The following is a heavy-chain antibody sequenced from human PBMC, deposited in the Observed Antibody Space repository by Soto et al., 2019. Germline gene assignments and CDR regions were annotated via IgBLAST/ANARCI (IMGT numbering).Heavy chain of an antibody. J-gene: IGHJ4*02. V-gene: IGHV2-5*01. CDR3: AHRLKGSSWYVYHFDY. D-gene: IGHD6-13*01. Sequence: ESGPTLVNPTQTLTLTCTLSGFSLSTSGVGVGWIRQPPGKALEWLALIFWTDDKRYSPSLKSRLTITKDTSKNQVALTMTNMDPVDTATYYCAHRLKGSSWYVYHFDYWGQGTLVTVSS. CDR1: GFSLSTSGVG. CDR2: IFWTDDK.